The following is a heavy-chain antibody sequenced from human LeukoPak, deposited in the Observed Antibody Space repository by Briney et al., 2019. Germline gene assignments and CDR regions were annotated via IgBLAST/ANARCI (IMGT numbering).Heavy chain of an antibody. D-gene: IGHD6-13*01. CDR2: IYTSGST. CDR1: GGSISSGSYY. J-gene: IGHJ4*02. CDR3: ARERGIAAALYYFDY. Sequence: SETLSLTCTVSGGSISSGSYYWSWIRQPAGKGLEWIGRIYTSGSTNYNPSLKSRVTISVDTSKNQFSLKLSSVTAADTAVHYCARERGIAAALYYFDYWGQGTLVTVSS. V-gene: IGHV4-61*02.